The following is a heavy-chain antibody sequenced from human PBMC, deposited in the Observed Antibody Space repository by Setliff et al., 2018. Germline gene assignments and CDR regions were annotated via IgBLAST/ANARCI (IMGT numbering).Heavy chain of an antibody. CDR2: IYTSGST. CDR1: GGSISSGTYY. V-gene: IGHV4-61*02. D-gene: IGHD3-10*01. CDR3: AREGEIWFGELLPWGMDV. J-gene: IGHJ6*02. Sequence: SETLSLTCTVSGGSISSGTYYWSWIRQPAGKGLEWIGRIYTSGSTNYNPSLKSRVTISVDTSKNQFSLKLSSVTAADTAVHYCAREGEIWFGELLPWGMDVWGQGTTVTVSS.